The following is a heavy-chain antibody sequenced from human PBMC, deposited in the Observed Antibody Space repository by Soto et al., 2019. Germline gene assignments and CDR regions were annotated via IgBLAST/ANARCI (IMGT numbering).Heavy chain of an antibody. CDR1: GGSISSYY. Sequence: SETLSLTCTVSGGSISSYYWSWIRQPPGKGLEWIGYIYYSGSTNYNPSLKSRVTISVDTSKNQFSLKLSSVTAADTAVYYCARGSRRYSGYGVNWFDPWGQGTLVTVSS. D-gene: IGHD5-12*01. J-gene: IGHJ5*02. V-gene: IGHV4-59*01. CDR3: ARGSRRYSGYGVNWFDP. CDR2: IYYSGST.